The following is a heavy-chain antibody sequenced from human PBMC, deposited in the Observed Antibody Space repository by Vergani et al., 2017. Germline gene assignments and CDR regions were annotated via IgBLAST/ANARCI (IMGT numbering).Heavy chain of an antibody. CDR2: IIPIFGTA. D-gene: IGHD2-2*01. V-gene: IGHV1-69*13. CDR1: GGTFSSYA. CDR3: AGDEGAIVVVPAAMDYYYYGMDV. Sequence: QVQLVQSGAEVKKPGSSVKVSCKASGGTFSSYAISWVRQAPGQGLEWMGRIIPIFGTANYAQKFQGRVTITADESTSTAYMALGSLRSEDTAVYYCAGDEGAIVVVPAAMDYYYYGMDVWGQGTTVTVSS. J-gene: IGHJ6*02.